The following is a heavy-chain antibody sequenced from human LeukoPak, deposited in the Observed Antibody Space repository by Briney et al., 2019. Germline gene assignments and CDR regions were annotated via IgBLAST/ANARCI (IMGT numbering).Heavy chain of an antibody. J-gene: IGHJ5*02. Sequence: SETLSLTCTVSGGPISSSSYYWGWIRQPPGKGLEWIGSIYYSGSTYYNPSLKSRVTISVDTSKNQFSLKLSSVTAADTAVYYCARDFEPIVLMVYTDNNWFDPWGQGTLVTVSS. CDR2: IYYSGST. CDR3: ARDFEPIVLMVYTDNNWFDP. D-gene: IGHD2-8*01. CDR1: GGPISSSSYY. V-gene: IGHV4-39*07.